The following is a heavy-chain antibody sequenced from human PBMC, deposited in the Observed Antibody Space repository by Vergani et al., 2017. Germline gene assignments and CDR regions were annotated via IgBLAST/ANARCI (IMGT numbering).Heavy chain of an antibody. CDR1: GGSISSGSYY. CDR2: IYYSGST. D-gene: IGHD1-1*01. Sequence: QVQLQESGPGLVKPSQTLSLTCTVSGGSISSGSYYWSWIRQPAGKGLEWIGYIYYSGSTYYNPSLKSRVTISVDTSKNQFSLKLSSVTAADTAVYYCARDKAVGQLGWFDPWGQGTLVTVSS. V-gene: IGHV4-31*03. J-gene: IGHJ5*02. CDR3: ARDKAVGQLGWFDP.